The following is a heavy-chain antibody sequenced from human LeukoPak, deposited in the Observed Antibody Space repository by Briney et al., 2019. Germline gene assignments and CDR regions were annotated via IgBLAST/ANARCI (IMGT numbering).Heavy chain of an antibody. CDR1: GYTFTGYY. CDR3: ARDQTGDGFDC. J-gene: IGHJ4*02. D-gene: IGHD7-27*01. CDR2: INPNTGAT. Sequence: ASVKVSCKASGYTFTGYYMNWVRQAPGQELEWMGWINPNTGATNYAQKFQGRVTMTRDTSISTAYMELSRLRSDDTAVYYCARDQTGDGFDCWGQGTLVTVSS. V-gene: IGHV1-2*02.